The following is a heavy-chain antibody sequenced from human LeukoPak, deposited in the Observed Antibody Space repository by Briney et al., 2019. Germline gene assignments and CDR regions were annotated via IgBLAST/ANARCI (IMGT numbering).Heavy chain of an antibody. V-gene: IGHV3-23*01. D-gene: IGHD3-22*01. CDR3: AKDRDYYDSSGYFDY. Sequence: SGGFLRLSCAASGFTFSSYAMSRVRQAPGKGLEWVSAISGNGGSTYYADSVKGRFTISRDNSKNTLYLQMNSLRAEDTAVYYCAKDRDYYDSSGYFDYWGQGTLVTVSS. J-gene: IGHJ4*02. CDR1: GFTFSSYA. CDR2: ISGNGGST.